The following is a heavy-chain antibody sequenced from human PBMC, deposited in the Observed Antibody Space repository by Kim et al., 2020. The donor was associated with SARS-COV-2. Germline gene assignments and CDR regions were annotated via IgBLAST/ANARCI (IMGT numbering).Heavy chain of an antibody. Sequence: GESLKISCKGSGYSFTSNWIGWVRQMPGKGLEWMGIIYPGYSDTKYSPSFQGQVTISADKSINTAYLQWSSLKASDTAMYYCATYSSSSDYWGQGTLVTVSS. D-gene: IGHD6-6*01. CDR2: IYPGYSDT. CDR3: ATYSSSSDY. CDR1: GYSFTSNW. J-gene: IGHJ4*02. V-gene: IGHV5-51*01.